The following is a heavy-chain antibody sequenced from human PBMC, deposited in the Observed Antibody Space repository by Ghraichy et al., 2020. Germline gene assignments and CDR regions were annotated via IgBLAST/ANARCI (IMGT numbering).Heavy chain of an antibody. CDR3: AKGLSTVTTEDY. Sequence: GGSLRLSCAASGFTFSSYGMHWVRQAPGKGLEWVAVISYDGSNKYYADSVKGRFTISRDNSKNTLYLQMNSLRAEDTAVYYCAKGLSTVTTEDYWGQGTLVTVSS. CDR2: ISYDGSNK. V-gene: IGHV3-30*18. CDR1: GFTFSSYG. J-gene: IGHJ4*02. D-gene: IGHD4-17*01.